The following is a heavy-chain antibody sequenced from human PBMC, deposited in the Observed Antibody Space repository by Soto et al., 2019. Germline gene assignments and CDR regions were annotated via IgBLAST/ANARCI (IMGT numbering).Heavy chain of an antibody. CDR3: ATVSSGWYGKYYFDY. V-gene: IGHV1-24*01. Sequence: ASVKVSCKVSGYTLTELSMHWVRQAPGKGLEWMGGFDPEDGETIYAQKFQGRVTMTEDTSTDTAYMELSSLRSEDTAVYYCATVSSGWYGKYYFDYWGQGTLVTVSS. CDR2: FDPEDGET. J-gene: IGHJ4*02. CDR1: GYTLTELS. D-gene: IGHD6-19*01.